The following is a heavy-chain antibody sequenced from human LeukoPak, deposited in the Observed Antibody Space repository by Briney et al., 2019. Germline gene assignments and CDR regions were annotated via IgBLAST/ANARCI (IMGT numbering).Heavy chain of an antibody. CDR3: ARDSADILTGYYTFAMDV. J-gene: IGHJ6*02. CDR2: IYTSGST. D-gene: IGHD3-9*01. V-gene: IGHV4-4*07. Sequence: SETLSLTCTVSGGSFNSYYWSWIRQPAGKGLEWIGRIYTSGSTNFNTSLKSRVTMSVDTSKKQFSLKLSYVTAADTAVYYCARDSADILTGYYTFAMDVWGQGTTVTVSS. CDR1: GGSFNSYY.